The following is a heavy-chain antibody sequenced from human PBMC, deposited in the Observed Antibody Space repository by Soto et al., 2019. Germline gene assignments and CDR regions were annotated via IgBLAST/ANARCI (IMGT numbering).Heavy chain of an antibody. CDR3: AQTYYYGSGSYPYGMDV. V-gene: IGHV1-69*02. J-gene: IGHJ6*02. D-gene: IGHD3-10*01. Sequence: QVQLVQSGAEVKKPGSSVKVSCKASGGTFSSYTISWVRQAPGQGLEWMGRIIPILGIANYAQKFQGRVTITADKSTNTAYMELSSLRSEDTAVYYCAQTYYYGSGSYPYGMDVWGQGTTVTVSS. CDR2: IIPILGIA. CDR1: GGTFSSYT.